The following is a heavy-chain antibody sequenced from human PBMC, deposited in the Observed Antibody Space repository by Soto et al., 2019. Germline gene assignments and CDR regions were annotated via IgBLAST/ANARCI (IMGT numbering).Heavy chain of an antibody. CDR3: ARGRHILTGYDVVRGNWFDP. CDR2: INHSGST. V-gene: IGHV4-34*01. Sequence: SETLSLTCAVYGGSFSGYYWSWIRQPPGKGLEWIGEINHSGSTNYNPSLKSRVTISVDTSKNQFSLKLSSVTAADTAVYYCARGRHILTGYDVVRGNWFDPWGQGNLVTVSS. J-gene: IGHJ5*02. D-gene: IGHD3-9*01. CDR1: GGSFSGYY.